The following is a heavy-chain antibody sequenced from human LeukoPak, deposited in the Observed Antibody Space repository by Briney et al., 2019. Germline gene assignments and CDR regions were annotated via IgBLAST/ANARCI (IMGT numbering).Heavy chain of an antibody. CDR3: ARDRGTEADRNFDY. V-gene: IGHV1-69*04. Sequence: VASVKVSCKASEGTFSSYAISWVRQAPGQGLEWMGRIIPILGIANYAQKFQGRVTITADKSTSTAYMELSSLRSEDTAVYYCARDRGTEADRNFDYWGQGTLVTVSS. D-gene: IGHD2-15*01. J-gene: IGHJ4*02. CDR2: IIPILGIA. CDR1: EGTFSSYA.